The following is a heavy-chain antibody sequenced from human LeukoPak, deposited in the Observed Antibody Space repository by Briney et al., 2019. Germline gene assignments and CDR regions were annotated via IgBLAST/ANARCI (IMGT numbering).Heavy chain of an antibody. J-gene: IGHJ3*02. Sequence: ASVKVSCKASGYIFTGNYMHWVRQAPGQGLEWMGRINPNSGGTNYAQKFQGRVTMTRDTSISTAYMELSRLRSDDTAVYYCARVCVRGAFDIWGQGTMVTVSS. V-gene: IGHV1-2*06. CDR1: GYIFTGNY. CDR3: ARVCVRGAFDI. CDR2: INPNSGGT. D-gene: IGHD3-10*02.